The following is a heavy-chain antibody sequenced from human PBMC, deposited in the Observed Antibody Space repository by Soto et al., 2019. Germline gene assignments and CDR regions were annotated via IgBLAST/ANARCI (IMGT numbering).Heavy chain of an antibody. Sequence: GGSLRLSCEASGFSFSNYAMHWLRQTPGKGLEWVAVISYDGNQKYYPDSVKGRFAVSRDKSISTAYLQWSSLKASDTAMYYCARHEAARQGYYYGMDVWGQGTTVTVSS. CDR1: GFSFSNYA. V-gene: IGHV3-30*09. CDR3: ARHEAARQGYYYGMDV. D-gene: IGHD6-6*01. CDR2: ISYDGNQK. J-gene: IGHJ6*02.